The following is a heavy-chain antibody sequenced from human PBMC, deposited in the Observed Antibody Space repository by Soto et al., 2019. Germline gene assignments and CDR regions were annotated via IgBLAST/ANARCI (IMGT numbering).Heavy chain of an antibody. CDR3: ARMGQWRVPGDYYYRMDV. V-gene: IGHV3-53*01. CDR2: IYTGGGT. J-gene: IGHJ6*02. D-gene: IGHD6-19*01. Sequence: EVQLVESGGGLIQPGGSLRLSCAASGLTVSSNYMNWVRQAPGKGLEWVSLIYTGGGTYYADSVKGRFTVSRDNSKNTLSLQMNSLRAEDTAVYYCARMGQWRVPGDYYYRMDVWGQGTSVTVSS. CDR1: GLTVSSNY.